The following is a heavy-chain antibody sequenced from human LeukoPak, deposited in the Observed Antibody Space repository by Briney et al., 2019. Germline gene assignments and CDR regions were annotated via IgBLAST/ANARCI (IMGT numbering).Heavy chain of an antibody. Sequence: GGSLRLSCVASGFTFSSYWMSWVRQAPGKGLEWVANIKQDGSEKYYVDSVKGRFTISRDNAKNSLYLQMNSLRAEDTAVYYCARDRSPRGYWGQGTMVTVSS. CDR3: ARDRSPRGY. J-gene: IGHJ4*02. CDR1: GFTFSSYW. CDR2: IKQDGSEK. V-gene: IGHV3-7*01.